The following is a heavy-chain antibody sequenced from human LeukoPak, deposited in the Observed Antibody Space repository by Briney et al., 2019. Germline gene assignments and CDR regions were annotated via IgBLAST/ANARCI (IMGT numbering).Heavy chain of an antibody. CDR2: ISAYNGNT. CDR3: ARDGRYSYTTPYYYYGMDV. V-gene: IGHV1-18*01. CDR1: GYTFTSYG. D-gene: IGHD5-18*01. J-gene: IGHJ6*02. Sequence: GASVKVSCKASGYTFTSYGISWVRQAPGQGLEWMGWISAYNGNTNYAQKLQGRVTMTTDTSTSTAYMELRSLRSDDTGVYYCARDGRYSYTTPYYYYGMDVWGQGTTVTVSS.